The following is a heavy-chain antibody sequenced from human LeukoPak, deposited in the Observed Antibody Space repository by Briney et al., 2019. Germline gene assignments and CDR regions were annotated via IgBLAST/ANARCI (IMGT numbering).Heavy chain of an antibody. V-gene: IGHV4-39*07. D-gene: IGHD6-19*01. CDR3: ASVRGYSSGWYASGFDP. CDR2: IYYTGST. J-gene: IGHJ5*02. CDR1: GGSITSSSYY. Sequence: IPSETLSLTCTVSGGSITSSSYYWGWIRQPPGKGPEWIGSIYYTGSTNYNPSLRSRVTISLDTSKNQFSLKLTSMTAADTAVYYCASVRGYSSGWYASGFDPWGQGTLVTVSS.